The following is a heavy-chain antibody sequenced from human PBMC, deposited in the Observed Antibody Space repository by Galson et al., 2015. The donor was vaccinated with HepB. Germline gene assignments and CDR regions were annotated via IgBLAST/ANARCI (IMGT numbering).Heavy chain of an antibody. CDR3: ERGSYGSGIPHYYGMDF. CDR1: GYTFTSYA. CDR2: INAGNGNT. V-gene: IGHV1-3*01. J-gene: IGHJ6*02. D-gene: IGHD3-10*01. Sequence: SVKVSCKASGYTFTSYAMHWVRQAPGQRLEWMGWINAGNGNTKYSQKFQGRVTITRDTSASTAYMELRSLRSEDTAVYYCERGSYGSGIPHYYGMDFWGQGTTVTVSS.